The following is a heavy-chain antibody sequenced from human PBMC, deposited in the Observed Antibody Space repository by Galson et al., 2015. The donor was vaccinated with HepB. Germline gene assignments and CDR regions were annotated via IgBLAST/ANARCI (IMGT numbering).Heavy chain of an antibody. V-gene: IGHV3-74*01. CDR3: ARNGYSYGLDY. J-gene: IGHJ4*02. CDR2: INSDGSST. Sequence: SLRLSCAASGFTFSSYWMHWARQAPGKGLVWVSRINSDGSSTSYADSVKGRFTISRDNAKNTLYLQMNSLRAEDTAVYYCARNGYSYGLDYWGQGTLVTVSS. CDR1: GFTFSSYW. D-gene: IGHD5-18*01.